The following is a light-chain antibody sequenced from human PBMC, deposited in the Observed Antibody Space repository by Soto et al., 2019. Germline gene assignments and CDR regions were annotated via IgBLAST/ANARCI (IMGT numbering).Light chain of an antibody. Sequence: DIVMTQTPLSSPVTLGQPASISCRSSQSLLHSDGNTYLNWLHQRPGQPPRLLIYTVSHRYSGVPDRSSGSGDGTDFTLKISRVEAEDVGIYYCMQAPAFPPYTFGQGTKLEI. CDR1: QSLLHSDGNTY. CDR3: MQAPAFPPYT. CDR2: TVS. J-gene: IGKJ2*01. V-gene: IGKV2-24*01.